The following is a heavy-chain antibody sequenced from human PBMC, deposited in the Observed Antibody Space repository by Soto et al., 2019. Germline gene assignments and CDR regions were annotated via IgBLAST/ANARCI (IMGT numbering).Heavy chain of an antibody. D-gene: IGHD3-10*01. CDR3: ARANYYGSPGDFDY. J-gene: IGHJ4*02. V-gene: IGHV3-48*01. CDR2: ISSSSSTI. Sequence: ESGGGLVQPGGSLRLSCAASGFTFSSYSMNWVRQAPGKGLEWVSYISSSSSTIYCADSVKGRFTISRDNAKNSLYLQMNSLRAEDTAVYYCARANYYGSPGDFDYWGQGTLVTVSS. CDR1: GFTFSSYS.